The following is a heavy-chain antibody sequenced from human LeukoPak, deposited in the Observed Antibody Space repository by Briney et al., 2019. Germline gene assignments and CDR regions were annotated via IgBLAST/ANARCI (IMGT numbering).Heavy chain of an antibody. J-gene: IGHJ4*02. Sequence: GESLKISCKGSGYSFTSYWIGWVRQMPGKGLGWMGIIYPGDSDTRYSPSFQGQVTISADKSISTAYLQWSSLKASDTAMYYCARHRDIAAAGTALLFDYWGQGTLVTVSS. D-gene: IGHD6-13*01. CDR2: IYPGDSDT. CDR3: ARHRDIAAAGTALLFDY. V-gene: IGHV5-51*01. CDR1: GYSFTSYW.